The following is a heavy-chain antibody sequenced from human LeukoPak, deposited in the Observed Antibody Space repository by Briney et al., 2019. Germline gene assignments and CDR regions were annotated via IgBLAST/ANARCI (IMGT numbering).Heavy chain of an antibody. CDR2: IYPGDSDT. CDR1: GFSFTSYW. CDR3: ARGGRAAWQNYYYYMDV. J-gene: IGHJ6*03. Sequence: GESLKISCKGSGFSFTSYWIGWVRQMPGKGLEWMGIIYPGDSDTRYSPSFQGQVTISADKSISTAYLQWSSLKASDTATYYCARGGRAAWQNYYYYMDVWGKGTTVTVSS. D-gene: IGHD3-16*01. V-gene: IGHV5-51*01.